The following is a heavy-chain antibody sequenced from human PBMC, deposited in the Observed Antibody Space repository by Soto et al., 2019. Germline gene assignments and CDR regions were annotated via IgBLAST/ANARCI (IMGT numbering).Heavy chain of an antibody. Sequence: ASVKVSCKASGYTFTGYYMHWVRQAPGQGLEWMGWINPNSGGTNYAQKFQGRVTMTRDTSISTAYMELSGLRSDDTAVYYCAREGGAYYYDSSGYGYWGQGTLVTVYS. CDR2: INPNSGGT. J-gene: IGHJ4*02. CDR3: AREGGAYYYDSSGYGY. D-gene: IGHD3-22*01. V-gene: IGHV1-2*02. CDR1: GYTFTGYY.